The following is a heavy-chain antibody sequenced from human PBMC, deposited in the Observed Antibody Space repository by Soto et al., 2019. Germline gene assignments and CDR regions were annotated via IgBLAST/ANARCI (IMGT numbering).Heavy chain of an antibody. D-gene: IGHD5-18*01. CDR1: GYIFTSYW. V-gene: IGHV5-10-1*01. CDR2: IDPSDSYT. CDR3: ARYDVNSYGTSPYYYYGMDV. Sequence: GESLKISCKGSGYIFTSYWSSWVRQMPGKGLEWMGRIDPSDSYTNYSPSFQGHVTISAYKSSSTASLQWSSMKASDSAMYYCARYDVNSYGTSPYYYYGMDVWGQGTTVTSP. J-gene: IGHJ6*02.